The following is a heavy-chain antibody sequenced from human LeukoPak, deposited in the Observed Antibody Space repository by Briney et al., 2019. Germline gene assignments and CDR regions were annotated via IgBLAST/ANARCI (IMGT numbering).Heavy chain of an antibody. CDR2: ISGSGGST. CDR3: TTLAGYCGADCYTDY. V-gene: IGHV3-23*01. D-gene: IGHD2-21*02. J-gene: IGHJ4*02. CDR1: GFTFSSYA. Sequence: GGSLRLSCAASGFTFSSYAMSWVRQAPGKGLEWVSAISGSGGSTYYADSVKGRFTISRDNSKNTLYLQMNSLKPEDTAVYYCTTLAGYCGADCYTDYWGQGTLVTVSS.